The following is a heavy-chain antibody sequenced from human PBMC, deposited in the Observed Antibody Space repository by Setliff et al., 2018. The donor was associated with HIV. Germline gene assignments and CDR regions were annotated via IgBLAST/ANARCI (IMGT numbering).Heavy chain of an antibody. CDR2: TIPMFGTA. CDR1: GGTFGIYG. J-gene: IGHJ4*02. V-gene: IGHV1-69*05. D-gene: IGHD2-2*01. CDR3: ARESACSSPSCPKVLDY. Sequence: SVKVSCKASGGTFGIYGISWVRQAPGQGLEWMGGTIPMFGTANYAQKFQGRVTITTDESTNKGYMGLRSLRSEDTDVYYCARESACSSPSCPKVLDYLGQGTLVTVSS.